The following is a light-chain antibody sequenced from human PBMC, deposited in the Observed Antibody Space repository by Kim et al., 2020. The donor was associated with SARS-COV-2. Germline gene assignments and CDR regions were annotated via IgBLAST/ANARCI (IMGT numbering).Light chain of an antibody. CDR1: KLGDKY. CDR2: QDS. J-gene: IGLJ2*01. V-gene: IGLV3-1*01. CDR3: QAWDSNTDVI. Sequence: VSPGQTASITCSGDKLGDKYACWYQQKPGQSPVLVIYQDSKRPSGIPERFSGSNSGNTATLTISGTQAMDEADYYCQAWDSNTDVIFGGGTQMTVL.